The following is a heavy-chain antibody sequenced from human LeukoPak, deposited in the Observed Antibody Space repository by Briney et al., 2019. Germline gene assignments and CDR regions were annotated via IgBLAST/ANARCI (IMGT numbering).Heavy chain of an antibody. CDR3: AKADYSNPDDY. CDR2: IYSGGST. J-gene: IGHJ4*02. Sequence: PGGSLRLSCAASGFTVSSNYMSWVRQAPGKGLEWVSVIYSGGSTYYADSVKGRFTVSRDNSKNTLYLQMNSLRAEDTAVYYCAKADYSNPDDYWGQGTLVTVSS. CDR1: GFTVSSNY. V-gene: IGHV3-53*01. D-gene: IGHD4-11*01.